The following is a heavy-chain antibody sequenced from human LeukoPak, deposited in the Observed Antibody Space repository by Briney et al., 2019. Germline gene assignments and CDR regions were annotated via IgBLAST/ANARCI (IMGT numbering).Heavy chain of an antibody. D-gene: IGHD4-23*01. Sequence: SVKVSCKASGGTFSSYAISWVRQAPGQGLEWMGRIIPILGIANYAQKFQGRVTITADKSTSTAYMELSSLRSEDTAVYYCARGVDGGNSDWFDPWGKGTLVTVS. J-gene: IGHJ5*02. CDR2: IIPILGIA. V-gene: IGHV1-69*04. CDR1: GGTFSSYA. CDR3: ARGVDGGNSDWFDP.